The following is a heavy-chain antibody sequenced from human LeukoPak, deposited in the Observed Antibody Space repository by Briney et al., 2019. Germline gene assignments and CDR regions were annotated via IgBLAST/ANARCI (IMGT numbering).Heavy chain of an antibody. CDR2: ISSSSSYI. D-gene: IGHD6-6*01. V-gene: IGHV3-21*01. Sequence: PGGSLRLSCAASGFTFSSYGMSWVRQAPGKGLEWVSSISSSSSYIYYADSVKGRFTISRDNAKNSLYLQMNSLRAEDTAVYYCALVRGAARPNYYYYMDVWGKGTTVTVSS. J-gene: IGHJ6*03. CDR3: ALVRGAARPNYYYYMDV. CDR1: GFTFSSYG.